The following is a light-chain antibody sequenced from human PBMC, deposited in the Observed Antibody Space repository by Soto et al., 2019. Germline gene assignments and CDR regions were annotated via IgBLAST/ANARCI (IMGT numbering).Light chain of an antibody. CDR1: SSDVGGYNY. V-gene: IGLV2-14*01. Sequence: QSALTQPASVSGSPGQSITISCTGTSSDVGGYNYVSWYQQHPGKAPKLMIYDVSNRPSGVSNRFSGSKSGNTASLTISGLQADGEADYYCSSYTSSSTVFGTGTKVTVL. CDR2: DVS. CDR3: SSYTSSSTV. J-gene: IGLJ1*01.